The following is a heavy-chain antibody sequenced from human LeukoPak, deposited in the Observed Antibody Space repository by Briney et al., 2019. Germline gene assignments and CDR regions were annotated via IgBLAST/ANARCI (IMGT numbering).Heavy chain of an antibody. CDR2: VYSGGST. CDR3: AGGSGYPIDY. D-gene: IGHD3-22*01. CDR1: GFIVSSNY. J-gene: IGHJ4*01. Sequence: GGSLRLSCAASGFIVSSNYMSWVRRAPGKGLEWVSSVYSGGSTYYADSVKGRFTISRDNSKNTLHLQMNSLRAEDTAVYYCAGGSGYPIDYWGHGTLVTVSS. V-gene: IGHV3-53*01.